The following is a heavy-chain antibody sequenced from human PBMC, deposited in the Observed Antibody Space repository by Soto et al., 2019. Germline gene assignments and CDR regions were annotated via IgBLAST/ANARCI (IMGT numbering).Heavy chain of an antibody. Sequence: EVQLLESGGDLVRPGGSLRRSCAASGFTFSTYAMSWVRQAPGKGLVWVSTINTNGDTAYYSASVKGRFTISRDYSKDTLVLQMNSLRAEDTALYFCALTARFTGSYWGQGTLVAVSS. V-gene: IGHV3-23*01. CDR1: GFTFSTYA. CDR3: ALTARFTGSY. D-gene: IGHD1-26*01. J-gene: IGHJ4*02. CDR2: INTNGDTA.